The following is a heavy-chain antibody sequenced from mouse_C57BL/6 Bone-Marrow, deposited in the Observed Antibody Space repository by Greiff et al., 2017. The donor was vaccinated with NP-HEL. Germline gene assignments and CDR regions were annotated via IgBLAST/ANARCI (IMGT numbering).Heavy chain of an antibody. Sequence: QVQLQQPGAELVRPGTSVKLSCKASGYTFTSYWMHWVKQRPGQGLEWIGVIDPSDSYTNYNQKFKGKATLTVDTSSSTAYMQLSSLTSEDSAVYYGARRWAVNYWGQGTTLTVSS. CDR2: IDPSDSYT. J-gene: IGHJ2*01. D-gene: IGHD4-1*01. CDR3: ARRWAVNY. V-gene: IGHV1-59*01. CDR1: GYTFTSYW.